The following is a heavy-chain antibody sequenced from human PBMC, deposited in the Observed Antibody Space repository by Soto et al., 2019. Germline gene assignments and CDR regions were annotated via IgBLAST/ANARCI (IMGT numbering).Heavy chain of an antibody. CDR2: ISPKSTYR. D-gene: IGHD2-21*01. CDR3: ARGGGGGLFEH. CDR1: GFPFSDYY. V-gene: IGHV3-11*06. J-gene: IGHJ4*02. Sequence: GGSLRLSCSTSGFPFSDYYMSWIRQAPGKGLEWLSHISPKSTYRNYADSVKGRFTISRDNTKSSLFLQMNSLGVEDTAVYYCARGGGGGLFEHWGQGVLVTVSS.